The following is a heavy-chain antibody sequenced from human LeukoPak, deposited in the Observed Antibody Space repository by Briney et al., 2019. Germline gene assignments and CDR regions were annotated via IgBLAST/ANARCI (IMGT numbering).Heavy chain of an antibody. Sequence: SETLSLTCSVSGGSISGYYWSWIRQPPGQTLEWIGYIYSSGSTNYNPSLQSRVTMSVDTSMNQFSLRLSSVTAADTAVYYCARFTYTTRPSDVWGKGTTVTVSP. V-gene: IGHV4-4*09. D-gene: IGHD3-16*01. CDR2: IYSSGST. J-gene: IGHJ6*04. CDR1: GGSISGYY. CDR3: ARFTYTTRPSDV.